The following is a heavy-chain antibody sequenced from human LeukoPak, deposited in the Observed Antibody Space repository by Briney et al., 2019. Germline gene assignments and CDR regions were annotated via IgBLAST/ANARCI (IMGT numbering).Heavy chain of an antibody. J-gene: IGHJ6*02. CDR3: ASNPYHSGYSGRENYYGMDV. Sequence: EASGKVSCKASGGTFSSYAISWVPQAPGQGLEWMGRIIPILGIANYAQKYQGRVTITADKSTSTAYMEPSSLRPEDTAVYYCASNPYHSGYSGRENYYGMDVWGQGTTVTVSS. CDR1: GGTFSSYA. D-gene: IGHD3-22*01. CDR2: IIPILGIA. V-gene: IGHV1-69*04.